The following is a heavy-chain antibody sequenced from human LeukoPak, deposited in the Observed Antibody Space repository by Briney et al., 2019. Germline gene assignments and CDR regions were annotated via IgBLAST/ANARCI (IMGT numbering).Heavy chain of an antibody. J-gene: IGHJ4*02. Sequence: PGGSLRLSCAASAFIFHDHGMSWVRQRSGKGLEWVSGINWDGTSTGYADAVKGRFTITRDNDKNSLYLQMNSLRVEDTALYDCASGDMNGWYFDRWGQGTLVTVSS. D-gene: IGHD6-19*01. CDR3: ASGDMNGWYFDR. CDR1: AFIFHDHG. V-gene: IGHV3-20*01. CDR2: INWDGTST.